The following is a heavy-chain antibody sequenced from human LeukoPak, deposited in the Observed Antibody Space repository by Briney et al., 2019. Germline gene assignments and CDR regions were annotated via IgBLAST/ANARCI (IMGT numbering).Heavy chain of an antibody. D-gene: IGHD6-19*01. CDR3: ARVGDSSGWVKSAARAYYYYGMDV. V-gene: IGHV4-61*01. CDR1: GDSISGQRHH. Sequence: SETLSLTCTVSGDSISGQRHHWNWIRQPPGKGLEYVANIHGTGSTNYNPSLRSRVTISLDTSKNQFFLNLRSVTAADTAVYYCARVGDSSGWVKSAARAYYYYGMDVWGQGTTVTVSS. J-gene: IGHJ6*02. CDR2: IHGTGST.